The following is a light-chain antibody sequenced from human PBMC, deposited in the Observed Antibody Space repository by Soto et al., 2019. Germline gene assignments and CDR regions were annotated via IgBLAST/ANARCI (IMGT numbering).Light chain of an antibody. V-gene: IGKV3-20*01. CDR2: GAS. J-gene: IGKJ2*01. CDR3: QQHGSSPYT. Sequence: EIVLTQSPGTLSLSPGERATLSCRASHSITSTYLTWYQQKPGQAPRLLIYGASSRATGIPDRFSGSESGTDFTLTTTRLEPEDFAVYYCQQHGSSPYTFGQGTKLEIK. CDR1: HSITSTY.